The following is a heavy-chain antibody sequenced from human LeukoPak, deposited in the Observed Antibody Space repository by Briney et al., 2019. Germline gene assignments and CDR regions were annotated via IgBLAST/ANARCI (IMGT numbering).Heavy chain of an antibody. CDR1: GGSISSGGYS. Sequence: SETLSLTCAVSGGSISSGGYSWSWIRQPPGKGLEWIGYIYHSGSTYYNPSLKSRVTISVDRSKNQFSLKLSSVTTADTAVYYCARGGYYDSSGYYPDYWGQGTLVTVSS. J-gene: IGHJ4*02. CDR2: IYHSGST. D-gene: IGHD3-22*01. V-gene: IGHV4-30-2*01. CDR3: ARGGYYDSSGYYPDY.